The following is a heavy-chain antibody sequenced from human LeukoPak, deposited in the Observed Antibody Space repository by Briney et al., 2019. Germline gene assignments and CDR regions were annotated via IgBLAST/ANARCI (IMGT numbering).Heavy chain of an antibody. Sequence: SETLSLTCTASGGSMINYYWSWVRQPPGKGLEWIGYVYYTGITNYDPSLRSRVIISVDTSRNQFSLRLNSVTAADTAVYYCARLLPNTLPGLPYNYHYLDVGGKGTTVTVSS. J-gene: IGHJ6*03. CDR1: GGSMINYY. CDR3: ARLLPNTLPGLPYNYHYLDV. V-gene: IGHV4-59*01. D-gene: IGHD2-15*01. CDR2: VYYTGIT.